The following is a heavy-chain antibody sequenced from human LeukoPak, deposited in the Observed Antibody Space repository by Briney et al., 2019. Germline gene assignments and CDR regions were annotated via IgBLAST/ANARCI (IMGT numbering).Heavy chain of an antibody. CDR2: ISPDGSTT. D-gene: IGHD5-12*01. CDR3: ARATRSGYDY. J-gene: IGHJ4*02. V-gene: IGHV3-74*03. Sequence: PGGSLRLSCAASGFTFSRYWMHWVRQAPGKGLMWVSRISPDGSTTLYADSVKGRFTISRDNGENSLYLQMNSLRDEDTAVYYCARATRSGYDYWGQGTLVTVSS. CDR1: GFTFSRYW.